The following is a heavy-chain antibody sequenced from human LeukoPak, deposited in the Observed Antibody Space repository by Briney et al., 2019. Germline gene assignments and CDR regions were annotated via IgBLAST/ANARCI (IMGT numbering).Heavy chain of an antibody. J-gene: IGHJ4*02. Sequence: LGESLKISCKGSGYSFTNNWISWVRQMPGKGLEWMGRIDPSDSYTDYSPSFQGHVTISADKSIGTAYLQWSSLKASDTAMYHCARGSGWTDYWGQGTLVTVSS. CDR1: GYSFTNNW. CDR3: ARGSGWTDY. V-gene: IGHV5-10-1*01. D-gene: IGHD6-19*01. CDR2: IDPSDSYT.